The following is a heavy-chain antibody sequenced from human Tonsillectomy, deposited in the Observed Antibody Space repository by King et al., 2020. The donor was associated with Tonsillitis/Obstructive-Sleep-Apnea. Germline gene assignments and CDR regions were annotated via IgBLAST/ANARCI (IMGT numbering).Heavy chain of an antibody. CDR1: GGSISSGSYY. J-gene: IGHJ4*02. Sequence: LQLQELGPGLVKPSETLSLTCTVSGGSISSGSYYWGWIRQPPGKGLEWIGSFYYSGGTYYNPSLKSRVTVSGDTSKNQFSLKLNSVTAADTAVYYCARLNVALSGYGEFDYWGQGTLVTVSS. CDR3: ARLNVALSGYGEFDY. V-gene: IGHV4-39*01. D-gene: IGHD5-12*01. CDR2: FYYSGGT.